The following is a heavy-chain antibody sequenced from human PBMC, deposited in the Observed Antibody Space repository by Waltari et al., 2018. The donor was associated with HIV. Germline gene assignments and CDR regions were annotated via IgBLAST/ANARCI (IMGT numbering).Heavy chain of an antibody. CDR1: GSPLRSPS. Sequence: EVQLVESGGGLVKPGGSLRLSCAAPGSPLRSPSMNCVRQAPGKGLEWVSSISSSSSYIYYADSVKGRFTISRDNAKNSLYLQMNSLRAEDTAVYYCARYNSSGYYFDYWGQGTLVTVSS. CDR2: ISSSSSYI. CDR3: ARYNSSGYYFDY. D-gene: IGHD3-22*01. J-gene: IGHJ4*02. V-gene: IGHV3-21*01.